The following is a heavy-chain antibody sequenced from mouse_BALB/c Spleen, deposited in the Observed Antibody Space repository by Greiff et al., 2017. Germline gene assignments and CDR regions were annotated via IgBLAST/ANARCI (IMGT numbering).Heavy chain of an antibody. J-gene: IGHJ2*01. CDR1: GFTFSSYA. CDR3: ARSGYYGSSRYYFDY. CDR2: ISSGGSYT. D-gene: IGHD1-1*01. V-gene: IGHV5-9-3*01. Sequence: EVKLVESGGGLVKPGGSLKLSCAASGFTFSSYAMSWVRQTPEKRLEWVATISSGGSYTYYPDSVKGRFTISRDNAKNTLYLQMSSLRSEDTAMYYCARSGYYGSSRYYFDYWGQGTTLTVSS.